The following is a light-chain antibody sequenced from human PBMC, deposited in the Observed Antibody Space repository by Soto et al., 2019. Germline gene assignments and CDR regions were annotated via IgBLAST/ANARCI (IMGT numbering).Light chain of an antibody. CDR2: GAS. V-gene: IGKV3-20*01. Sequence: ENVLTQSPGTLSLSPGERATLSCRASQTVSGSYVAWYQQKPGQTPRLLIYGASSRATGIPDRFSGSGSGTDFTLTISRLEPEDFAVYHCXQYGDSPLTFGGGTKVEIK. CDR1: QTVSGSY. J-gene: IGKJ4*01. CDR3: XQYGDSPLT.